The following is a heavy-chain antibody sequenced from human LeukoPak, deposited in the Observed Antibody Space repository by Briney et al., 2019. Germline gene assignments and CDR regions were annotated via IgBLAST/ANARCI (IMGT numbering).Heavy chain of an antibody. J-gene: IGHJ4*02. Sequence: SETLSLTCAVYGGSFSGYYWSWIRQPPGKGLEWIGEINHSGSTNYNPSLKSRVTISVDTSKNQFSLKLSSVTAADTAVYYCASGSSGWYGFDYWGQGTLVTVSS. CDR3: ASGSSGWYGFDY. V-gene: IGHV4-34*01. CDR1: GGSFSGYY. D-gene: IGHD6-19*01. CDR2: INHSGST.